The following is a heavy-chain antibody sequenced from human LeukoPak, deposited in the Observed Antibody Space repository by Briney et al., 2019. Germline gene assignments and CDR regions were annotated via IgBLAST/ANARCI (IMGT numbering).Heavy chain of an antibody. CDR1: GGSFSGYY. V-gene: IGHV4-34*01. CDR3: ARGRARGGSWVLHAFDI. J-gene: IGHJ3*02. Sequence: SETLSLTCAVYGGSFSGYYWSWIRQPPGKGLEWIGEINHSGSTNYNPSLKSRVTISVDTSKNQFSLKLSSVTAADTAVYYCARGRARGGSWVLHAFDIWGQGTMVTVSS. D-gene: IGHD6-13*01. CDR2: INHSGST.